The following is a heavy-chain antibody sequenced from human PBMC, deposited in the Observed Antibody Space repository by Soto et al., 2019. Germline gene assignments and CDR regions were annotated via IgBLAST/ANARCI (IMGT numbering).Heavy chain of an antibody. J-gene: IGHJ4*02. CDR2: ISSSSSTI. Sequence: EVQLVESGGGLVQPGGSLRLSCAASGFTFSSYSMNWVRQAPGKGLEWVSYISSSSSTIYYADSVKGRFTISRDNAKNSLYLQMNSLRAEDTAVYYCARARGYCSGGSCYNDYWGQGTLVTVSS. D-gene: IGHD2-15*01. CDR3: ARARGYCSGGSCYNDY. V-gene: IGHV3-48*01. CDR1: GFTFSSYS.